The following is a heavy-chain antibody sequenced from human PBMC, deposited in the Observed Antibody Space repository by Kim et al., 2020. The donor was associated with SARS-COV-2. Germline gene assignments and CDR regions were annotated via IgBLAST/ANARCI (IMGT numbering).Heavy chain of an antibody. CDR2: IRNKAYGGTI. J-gene: IGHJ6*02. V-gene: IGHV3-49*04. CDR3: ARGLSSGYHYYYDMDV. D-gene: IGHD2-15*01. Sequence: GGSLRLSCRSSGFTFHDYAMTWVRQAPGKGLEWVGFIRNKAYGGTIEYAASVKDRFTISRDDSKGIAYLQMNSLKTEDTAVYYCARGLSSGYHYYYDMDVWGQGTTVTVSS. CDR1: GFTFHDYA.